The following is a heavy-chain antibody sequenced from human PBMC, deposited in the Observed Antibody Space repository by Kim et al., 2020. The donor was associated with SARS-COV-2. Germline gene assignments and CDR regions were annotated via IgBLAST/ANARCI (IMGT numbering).Heavy chain of an antibody. CDR1: GFTFSNYC. V-gene: IGHV3-23*01. Sequence: GGSLRLSCAASGFTFSNYCMTWVRQAPGKGLEWVSPFRAGGNSSIYADSVKGRFTISRDNSKNTLYLQMDSLRAEDTALYYCAKGGGTAYRYYFDSWGQGTLVTISS. D-gene: IGHD2-8*02. CDR2: FRAGGNSS. J-gene: IGHJ4*02. CDR3: AKGGGTAYRYYFDS.